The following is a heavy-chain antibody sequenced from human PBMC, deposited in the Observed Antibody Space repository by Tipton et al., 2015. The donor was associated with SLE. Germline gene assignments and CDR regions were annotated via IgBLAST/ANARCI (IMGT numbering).Heavy chain of an antibody. D-gene: IGHD3-16*01. V-gene: IGHV3-30*02. CDR1: GFSLSCYG. Sequence: SLRLSCAASGFSLSCYGMHWVRQAPGKGLEWLTFIRPDGSHESYGDSVKGRFTISRDTSKNTLFLQMKSLRVDDTGVYYCAKDFTNYGMDVWGQGTTVTVSS. CDR2: IRPDGSHE. CDR3: AKDFTNYGMDV. J-gene: IGHJ6*02.